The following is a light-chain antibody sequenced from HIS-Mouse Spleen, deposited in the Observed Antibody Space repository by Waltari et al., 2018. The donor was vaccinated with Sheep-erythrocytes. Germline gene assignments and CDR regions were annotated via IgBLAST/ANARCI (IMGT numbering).Light chain of an antibody. CDR3: CSYAGSYNHV. CDR1: SSTVGGYNN. CDR2: DVS. V-gene: IGLV2-11*01. Sequence: QSALPQPRPVSGSPGQSVTLPCTGTSSTVGGYNNGPWYQQHPGKAPKLMIYDVSKRPSGVPDRFSGSKSGNTASLTISGLQAEDEADYYCCSYAGSYNHVFATGTKVTVL. J-gene: IGLJ1*01.